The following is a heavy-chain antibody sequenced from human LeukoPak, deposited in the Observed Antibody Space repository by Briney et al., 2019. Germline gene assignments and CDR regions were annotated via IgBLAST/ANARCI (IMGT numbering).Heavy chain of an antibody. CDR1: GFTFDDYG. D-gene: IGHD1-26*01. CDR3: ARVIVGATKDYYYYYYMDV. J-gene: IGHJ6*03. Sequence: PGGSLRLSCAASGFTFDDYGMSWVRQAPGEGLEWVSGINWNGGSTGYADSVKGRFTISRDNAKNSLYLQMNSLRAEDTALYYCARVIVGATKDYYYYYYMDVWGKGTTVTVSS. CDR2: INWNGGST. V-gene: IGHV3-20*04.